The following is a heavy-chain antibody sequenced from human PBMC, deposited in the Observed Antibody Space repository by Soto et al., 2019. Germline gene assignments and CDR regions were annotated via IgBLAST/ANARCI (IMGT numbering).Heavy chain of an antibody. CDR1: GYTFATYD. CDR2: MNPNSDNT. Sequence: QVQLVECGAEVKTPGASVKVSCKASGYTFATYDINWVRQAPGQGLEWMGWMNPNSDNTGYAQKFQGRLTMTRDTALSVAHMELSSLRNEDTAVYYCARSDGYNFNWLDSWGQGTLVTVSA. D-gene: IGHD2-21*01. V-gene: IGHV1-8*01. J-gene: IGHJ5*01. CDR3: ARSDGYNFNWLDS.